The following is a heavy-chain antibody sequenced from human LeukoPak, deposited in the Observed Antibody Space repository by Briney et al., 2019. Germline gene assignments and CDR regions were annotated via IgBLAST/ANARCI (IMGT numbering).Heavy chain of an antibody. J-gene: IGHJ4*02. CDR2: IYTTGIT. CDR1: GGSISSYY. V-gene: IGHV4-4*07. D-gene: IGHD3-22*01. CDR3: ARDGYYYDSSGYYF. Sequence: KPSETPSLTCTVSGGSISSYYWSWIRQPAGKGLEWIGRIYTTGITNYNPSLKSRVTMSVDTSKNQFSLKLTSVTAADTAVYYCARDGYYYDSSGYYFWGQGTLVTVSS.